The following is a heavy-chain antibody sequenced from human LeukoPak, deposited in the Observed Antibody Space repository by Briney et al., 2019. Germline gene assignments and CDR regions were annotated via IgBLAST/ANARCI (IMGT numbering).Heavy chain of an antibody. CDR1: GFTFDDYA. D-gene: IGHD2-15*01. Sequence: GGSLRLSCAASGFTFDDYAMHWVRQAPGKGLVWVSRINSDGSSTSYADSVKGRFTIPRDNAKNTLYLQMNSLRAEDTAVYYCAKDAAYYYYMDVWGKGTTVTVSS. J-gene: IGHJ6*03. V-gene: IGHV3-74*01. CDR2: INSDGSST. CDR3: AKDAAYYYYMDV.